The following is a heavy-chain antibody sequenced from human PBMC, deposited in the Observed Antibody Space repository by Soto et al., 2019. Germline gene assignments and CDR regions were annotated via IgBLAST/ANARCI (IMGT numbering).Heavy chain of an antibody. CDR3: ARDLGSWQQWLVRGAFDI. J-gene: IGHJ3*02. CDR2: ISSSSSYT. D-gene: IGHD6-19*01. CDR1: GFTFSDYY. Sequence: GGSLRLSCAASGFTFSDYYMSWIRQAPGKGLEWVSYISSSSSYTDYADSVKGRFTISRDNAKNSLYLQMNSLRAEDTAVYYCARDLGSWQQWLVRGAFDIWGQGTMVTV. V-gene: IGHV3-11*06.